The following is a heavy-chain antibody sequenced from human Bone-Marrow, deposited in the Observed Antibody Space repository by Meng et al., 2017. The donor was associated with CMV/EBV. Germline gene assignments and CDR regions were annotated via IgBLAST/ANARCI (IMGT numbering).Heavy chain of an antibody. Sequence: SVKVSCKASGFTFTSSAVQWVRQARGQRLEWIGWIVVGSGNTNYAQKFQERVTITRDMSTSTAYMELSSLRSEDTAVYYCAAGSQTTVTTLGFDYWGQGTRVTCCS. J-gene: IGHJ4*02. CDR1: GFTFTSSA. CDR2: IVVGSGNT. V-gene: IGHV1-58*01. CDR3: AAGSQTTVTTLGFDY. D-gene: IGHD4-17*01.